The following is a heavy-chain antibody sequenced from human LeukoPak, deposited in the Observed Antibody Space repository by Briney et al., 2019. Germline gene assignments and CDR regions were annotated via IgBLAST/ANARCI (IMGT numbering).Heavy chain of an antibody. Sequence: PGRSLRLSCAASGFTFSSYGMHWVRQAPGKGLEWVAVISYDGSNKYYADSVKGRFTISRDNSKNTLYLQMNSLRAEDTAVYYCAKGGKQQLERFDPWGQGTLVTVSS. J-gene: IGHJ5*02. CDR1: GFTFSSYG. CDR2: ISYDGSNK. V-gene: IGHV3-30*18. D-gene: IGHD6-13*01. CDR3: AKGGKQQLERFDP.